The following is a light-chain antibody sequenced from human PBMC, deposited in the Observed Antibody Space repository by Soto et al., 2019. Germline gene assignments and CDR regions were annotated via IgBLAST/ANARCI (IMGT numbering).Light chain of an antibody. Sequence: DIQMTQSPSSLSASVGDRVTITCRASQGISNHLAWYQQKPGKLPNLLIYAASILQSGVPSRFSGSGSGTDFTLTINSLQPEDVAIYYCQKFTSAPFTFGGGTKVDNK. J-gene: IGKJ4*01. CDR2: AAS. V-gene: IGKV1-27*01. CDR1: QGISNH. CDR3: QKFTSAPFT.